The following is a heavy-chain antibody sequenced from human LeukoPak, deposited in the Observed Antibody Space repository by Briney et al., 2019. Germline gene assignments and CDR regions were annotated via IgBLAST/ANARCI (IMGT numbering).Heavy chain of an antibody. Sequence: GGSLRLSCAASGFPDSRNYMRWAPHAPGKGLEWVSDIYSGGRTYYPDPVKGRFTISRDISKKTSPLQINSLRSEDTAVYYCARLWYGAGSLYHYYYYMNVWGKGTTVTISS. CDR3: ARLWYGAGSLYHYYYYMNV. D-gene: IGHD3-10*01. J-gene: IGHJ6*03. V-gene: IGHV3-66*01. CDR1: GFPDSRNY. CDR2: IYSGGRT.